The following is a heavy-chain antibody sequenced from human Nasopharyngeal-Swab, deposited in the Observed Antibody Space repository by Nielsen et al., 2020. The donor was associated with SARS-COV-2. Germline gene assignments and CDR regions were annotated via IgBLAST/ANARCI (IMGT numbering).Heavy chain of an antibody. J-gene: IGHJ6*02. D-gene: IGHD5-18*01. Sequence: GGSLRLSCAASGFTFSSYAMSWVRQAPGKGLEWVSAISGGGGTTYYADSVKGRFTISRDNAKNSLYLQMNSLRDEDTAVYYCASTPYSYAWGDYYYGMDVWGQGTTVTVSS. V-gene: IGHV3-23*01. CDR3: ASTPYSYAWGDYYYGMDV. CDR2: ISGGGGTT. CDR1: GFTFSSYA.